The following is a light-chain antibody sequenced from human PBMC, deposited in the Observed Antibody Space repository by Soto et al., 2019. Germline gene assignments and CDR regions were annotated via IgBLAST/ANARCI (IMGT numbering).Light chain of an antibody. J-gene: IGLJ2*01. CDR2: EVS. V-gene: IGLV2-8*01. CDR3: SSYAGNNVV. CDR1: SSDVGGYNY. Sequence: QSALTQPPFASGSPGQSVTISCTGNSSDVGGYNYVSWYQQHPGKAPKLMIYEVSKRPSGVPDRFSGSKSGNTASLTVSGLQAEDEADYYCSSYAGNNVVFGGGTKLTVL.